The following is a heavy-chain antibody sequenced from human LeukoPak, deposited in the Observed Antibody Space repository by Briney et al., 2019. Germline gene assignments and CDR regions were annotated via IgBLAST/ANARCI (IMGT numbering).Heavy chain of an antibody. CDR2: IRYDGGNK. Sequence: GGSLRLSCAASGFTFSSYGMHWVRQAPGKGLEWVAFIRYDGGNKYYADSVKGRFTISRDNSKNTLYLQMNSLRAEDTAVYYCAKDLDGYNYFDYWGQGTLVTVSS. CDR3: AKDLDGYNYFDY. J-gene: IGHJ4*02. CDR1: GFTFSSYG. D-gene: IGHD5-24*01. V-gene: IGHV3-30*02.